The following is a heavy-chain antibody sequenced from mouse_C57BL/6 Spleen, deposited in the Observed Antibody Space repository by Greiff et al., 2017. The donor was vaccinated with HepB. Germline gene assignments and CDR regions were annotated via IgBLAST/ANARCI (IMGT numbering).Heavy chain of an antibody. CDR2: ISDGGSYT. D-gene: IGHD1-1*01. CDR1: GFTFSSYA. Sequence: EVQGVESGGGLVKPGGSLKLSCAASGFTFSSYAMSWVRQTPEKRLEWVATISDGGSYTYYPDNVKGRFTISRDNAKNNLYLQMSHLKSEDTAMYYCARDYGSLYAMDYWGQGTSVTVSS. V-gene: IGHV5-4*01. J-gene: IGHJ4*01. CDR3: ARDYGSLYAMDY.